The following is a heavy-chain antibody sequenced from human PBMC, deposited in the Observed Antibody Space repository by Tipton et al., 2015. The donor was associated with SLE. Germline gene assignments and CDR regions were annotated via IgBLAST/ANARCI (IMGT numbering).Heavy chain of an antibody. Sequence: TLSLTCAVYGGSFSGYYWIWIRQPPGKGLECIGEINHSGSTNYNPSLKSRVSISVDTSKNQFSLRLSSVTAADTAVYFCARDSVGITRGDAFDIWGQGTMVTVSS. D-gene: IGHD1-26*01. J-gene: IGHJ3*02. CDR2: INHSGST. CDR3: ARDSVGITRGDAFDI. V-gene: IGHV4-34*01. CDR1: GGSFSGYY.